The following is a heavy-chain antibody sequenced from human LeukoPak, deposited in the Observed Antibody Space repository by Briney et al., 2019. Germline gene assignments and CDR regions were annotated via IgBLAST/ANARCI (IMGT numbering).Heavy chain of an antibody. J-gene: IGHJ6*04. CDR3: ARAWFEQHYYGMDV. V-gene: IGHV4-59*01. CDR1: GGSISSYY. Sequence: SETLSLTCTVSGGSISSYYWSWIRQPPGKGLEWIGYIYYSGSTNYNPSLKSRVTISVDTSKSQFSLKLSSVTAADTAVYYCARAWFEQHYYGMDVWGKGTTVTVSS. D-gene: IGHD3-10*01. CDR2: IYYSGST.